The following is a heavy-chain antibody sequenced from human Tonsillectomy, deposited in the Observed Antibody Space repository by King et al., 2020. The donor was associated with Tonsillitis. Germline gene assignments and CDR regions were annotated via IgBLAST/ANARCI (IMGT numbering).Heavy chain of an antibody. V-gene: IGHV3-48*03. CDR2: ISSSGSTI. J-gene: IGHJ4*02. CDR1: GFTFSSYE. D-gene: IGHD5-18*01. Sequence: VQLVESGGGLVQPGGSLRLSCAASGFTFSSYEMNWVRPAPGKGLEWVSYISSSGSTIYYADSVKGRFNRSRDNAKNSLYLQMNSLRAEDTAVYYCARANRGYSYGPPYWGQGTLVTVSS. CDR3: ARANRGYSYGPPY.